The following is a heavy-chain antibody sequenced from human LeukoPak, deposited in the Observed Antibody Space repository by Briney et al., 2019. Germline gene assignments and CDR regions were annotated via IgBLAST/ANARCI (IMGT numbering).Heavy chain of an antibody. J-gene: IGHJ4*02. CDR3: ARGNVVVAGVDY. CDR2: IYYSGST. D-gene: IGHD6-19*01. CDR1: GYSISGGYY. V-gene: IGHV4-61*08. Sequence: PSETLSLTCTVSGYSISGGYYWSWIRQPPGKGLEWIGYIYYSGSTNYNPSLKSRVTISVDTSKNRFSLKLSSVTAADTAVYYCARGNVVVAGVDYWGQGTLVTVSS.